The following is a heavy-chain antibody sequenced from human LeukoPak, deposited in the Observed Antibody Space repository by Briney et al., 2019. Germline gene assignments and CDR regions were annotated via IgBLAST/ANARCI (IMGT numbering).Heavy chain of an antibody. CDR2: INHSGST. CDR1: GGSFSGYY. CDR3: ARHSSSPSLRYYYYYYMDV. V-gene: IGHV4-34*01. J-gene: IGHJ6*03. Sequence: PSETLSLTCAVYGGSFSGYYWSWIRQPPGKGLEWIGEINHSGSTNYNPSLKSRVTISVDTSKNQFSLKLSSVTAADTAVYYCARHSSSPSLRYYYYYYMDVWGKGTTVTVSS. D-gene: IGHD6-13*01.